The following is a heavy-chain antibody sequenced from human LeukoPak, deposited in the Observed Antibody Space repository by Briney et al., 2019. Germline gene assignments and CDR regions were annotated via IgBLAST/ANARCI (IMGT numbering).Heavy chain of an antibody. CDR1: GYTFTSYY. J-gene: IGHJ6*04. CDR2: INPSGGST. V-gene: IGHV1-46*01. D-gene: IGHD2-2*01. Sequence: ASVKVSCKASGYTFTSYYMHWVRQAPGQGLEWMGIINPSGGSTSYAQKFQGRVTMTRDTSTSTVYMELSSLRSEDTAVYYCARGPYCSSTSCYWSYYYYYGMDVWGKGTTVTVSS. CDR3: ARGPYCSSTSCYWSYYYYYGMDV.